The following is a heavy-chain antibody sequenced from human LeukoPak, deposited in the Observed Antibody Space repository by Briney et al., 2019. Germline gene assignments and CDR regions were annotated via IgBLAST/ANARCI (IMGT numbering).Heavy chain of an antibody. J-gene: IGHJ4*02. CDR1: GGSFSGYY. CDR2: INHSEST. D-gene: IGHD6-13*01. Sequence: SETLSLTCAVYGGSFSGYYWSWIRQPPGKGLEWIGEINHSESTNYNPSLKSRVTVSVDTSKNQFSLKLTSVTAADTAVYYCARGAAGVYYFDYWGQGTLVTVSS. CDR3: ARGAAGVYYFDY. V-gene: IGHV4-34*01.